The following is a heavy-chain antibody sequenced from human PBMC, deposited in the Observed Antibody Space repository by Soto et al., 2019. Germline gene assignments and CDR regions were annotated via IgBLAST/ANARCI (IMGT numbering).Heavy chain of an antibody. V-gene: IGHV3-48*02. J-gene: IGHJ4*02. CDR1: GFSFGGYN. CDR2: ITSGLTA. CDR3: ARDTIHGVTVGGLDS. D-gene: IGHD2-21*02. Sequence: EVQLVESGGGLVQPGGSLRLSCAASGFSFGGYNMNWVRQAPGKGLEWVSHITSGLTAHYADFVQGRFTISRDNAKNSLYLEMNDLRDEDTAVYYCARDTIHGVTVGGLDSWGQGTLVTVSS.